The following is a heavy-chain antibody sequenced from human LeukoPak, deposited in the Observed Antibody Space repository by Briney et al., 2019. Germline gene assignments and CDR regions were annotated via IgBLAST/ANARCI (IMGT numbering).Heavy chain of an antibody. CDR1: GYTFTDYY. Sequence: ASVKLSRKVSGYTFTDYYMHWVQQAPGKGLEWMGLVHPEDGETIYAEKFQGRVTITADTSTDTAYMELSSLRSEDTAVYYCARGGAMIVVVNEYDYWGQGTLVTVSS. CDR2: VHPEDGET. D-gene: IGHD3-22*01. V-gene: IGHV1-69-2*01. J-gene: IGHJ4*02. CDR3: ARGGAMIVVVNEYDY.